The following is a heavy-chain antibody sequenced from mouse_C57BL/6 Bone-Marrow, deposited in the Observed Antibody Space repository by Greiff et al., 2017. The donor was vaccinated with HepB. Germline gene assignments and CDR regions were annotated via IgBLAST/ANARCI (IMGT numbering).Heavy chain of an antibody. D-gene: IGHD2-5*01. CDR1: GFTFSSYA. CDR3: ARDRSNYALYWYFDV. CDR2: ISDGGSYT. V-gene: IGHV5-4*01. Sequence: EVKVVESGGGLVKPGGSLKLSCAASGFTFSSYAMSWVRQTPEKRLEWVATISDGGSYTYYPDNVKGRFTISRDNAKNNLYLQMSHLKSEDTAMYYCARDRSNYALYWYFDVWGTGTTVTVSS. J-gene: IGHJ1*03.